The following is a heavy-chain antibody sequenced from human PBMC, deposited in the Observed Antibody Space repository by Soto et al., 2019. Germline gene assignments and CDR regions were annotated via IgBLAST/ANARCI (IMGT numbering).Heavy chain of an antibody. V-gene: IGHV3-33*01. CDR2: IWYDGSNK. Sequence: QGQLVESGGGVVQPERSLRLSCAASGFTFSSCGMHWVRQAPGKGLEWVAAIWYDGSNKYYADSVKGRFTISRDNSKNTPYLQVNSLRVEATAVYFCARETKEKGSTSDIWGRGTMVTVSS. CDR3: ARETKEKGSTSDI. D-gene: IGHD6-13*01. CDR1: GFTFSSCG. J-gene: IGHJ3*02.